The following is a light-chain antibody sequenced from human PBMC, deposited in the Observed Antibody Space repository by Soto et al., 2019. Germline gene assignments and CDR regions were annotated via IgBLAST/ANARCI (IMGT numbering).Light chain of an antibody. CDR3: SSYTSSSTVI. J-gene: IGLJ2*01. V-gene: IGLV2-14*03. CDR1: SSDVGGYNF. CDR2: DVR. Sequence: QSALTQPASVSGSPGQSSTLSCTGTSSDVGGYNFVSWYQQHPGKAPKFIIYDVRNRPSGVSNRFSGSRSGNTASLTISGLQAEDEADYYCSSYTSSSTVIFGGGTKVTVL.